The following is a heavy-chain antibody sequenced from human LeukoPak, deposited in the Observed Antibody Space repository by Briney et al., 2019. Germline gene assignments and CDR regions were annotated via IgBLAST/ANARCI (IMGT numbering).Heavy chain of an antibody. Sequence: GASLRLSWAASGFTFSNAWMSWVRQAPGKGREWVVRIKSKTDGGTTDYTAPVKGRLTMARDDSKNTLYLQMNSLKTEDTAVYYCTTGPFDYYGSASYLANGMDVWGQGTTVTVSS. CDR3: TTGPFDYYGSASYLANGMDV. CDR2: IKSKTDGGTT. D-gene: IGHD3-10*01. V-gene: IGHV3-15*01. CDR1: GFTFSNAW. J-gene: IGHJ6*02.